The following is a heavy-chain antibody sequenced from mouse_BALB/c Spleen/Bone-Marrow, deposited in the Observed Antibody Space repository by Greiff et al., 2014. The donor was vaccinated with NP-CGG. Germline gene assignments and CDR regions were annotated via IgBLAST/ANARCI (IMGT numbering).Heavy chain of an antibody. D-gene: IGHD1-1*01. CDR1: GYTFTNFW. J-gene: IGHJ3*01. CDR2: VYPGSDTA. Sequence: GSELVRPGASVKLSCKASGYTFTNFWVHWGRQRPGQGLEWIGNVYPGSDTANYDEKFKSKATLTVDTSSSTAYMQLSSLTSEDSAVYYCTRSLYYYPAYWGQGTLVTVST. CDR3: TRSLYYYPAY. V-gene: IGHV1S22*01.